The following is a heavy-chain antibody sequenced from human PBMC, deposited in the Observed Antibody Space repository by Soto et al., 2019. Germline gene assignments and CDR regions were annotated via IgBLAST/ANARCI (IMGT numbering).Heavy chain of an antibody. D-gene: IGHD3-10*01. CDR3: AKEWFGEKLSHYYYYGMDV. Sequence: EVQLLESGGGLVQPGGSLRLSCAASGFTFSSYAMSWVRQAPGKGLEWVSAISGSGGSTYYADSVKGRFTISRDNAKNRLYLQMNSVRAEDTAVYYCAKEWFGEKLSHYYYYGMDVWGQGNTVTVSS. V-gene: IGHV3-23*01. CDR2: ISGSGGST. J-gene: IGHJ6*02. CDR1: GFTFSSYA.